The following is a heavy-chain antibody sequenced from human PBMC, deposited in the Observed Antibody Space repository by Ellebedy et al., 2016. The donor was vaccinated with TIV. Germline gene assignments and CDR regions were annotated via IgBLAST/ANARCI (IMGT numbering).Heavy chain of an antibody. CDR2: IYSSGST. Sequence: MPSETLSLTCPLSGGSISSSAYYWGCIRHPPGKALEWIGSIYSSGSTHYNPSLKSQITISLETAKNQLSLRLDSVTAADTAVYYCARHRTRTVVATAVFDYWGQGSLVTVSS. CDR3: ARHRTRTVVATAVFDY. CDR1: GGSISSSAYY. J-gene: IGHJ4*02. V-gene: IGHV4-39*01. D-gene: IGHD2-21*02.